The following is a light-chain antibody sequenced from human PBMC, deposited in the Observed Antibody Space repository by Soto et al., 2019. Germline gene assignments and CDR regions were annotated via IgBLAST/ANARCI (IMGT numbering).Light chain of an antibody. V-gene: IGKV3-11*01. CDR3: QQYGSSPS. Sequence: EIVLTQSPATLSLSPGEGATLSCRASQSITNYLAWYQQKPGQAPRLLIYDASNRATGIPARFSASGSGTDFTLTVSSLEPEDFAVYYCQQYGSSPSFGQGTKVDIK. CDR1: QSITNY. J-gene: IGKJ1*01. CDR2: DAS.